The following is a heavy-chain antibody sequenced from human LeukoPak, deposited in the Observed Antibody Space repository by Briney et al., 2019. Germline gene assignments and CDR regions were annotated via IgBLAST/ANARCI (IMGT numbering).Heavy chain of an antibody. V-gene: IGHV3-30-3*01. CDR3: ARDVSVAGLD. CDR1: GFTFSSYA. D-gene: IGHD6-19*01. J-gene: IGHJ4*02. Sequence: GRSLRLSCAASGFTFSSYAMHWVRQAPGKGLEWVAVISHDGSNEHYADSVKGRFIISRDNSKNTLYLQVNSLRAEDTAVYYCARDVSVAGLDWGQGTLVIVSS. CDR2: ISHDGSNE.